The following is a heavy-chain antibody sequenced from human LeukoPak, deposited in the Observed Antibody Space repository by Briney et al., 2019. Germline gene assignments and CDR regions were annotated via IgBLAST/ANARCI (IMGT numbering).Heavy chain of an antibody. V-gene: IGHV4-39*01. CDR1: GGSISSSSYY. Sequence: SETLSLTCTVSGGSISSSSYYWGWLRQPPGKGLEWIGSIYYSGSTYYNPSLKSRVTISVDTSKNQFSLKLSSVTAADTAVYYCARHFTMVRGVPYYYYGMDVWGQGTTVTVSS. CDR3: ARHFTMVRGVPYYYYGMDV. D-gene: IGHD3-10*01. J-gene: IGHJ6*02. CDR2: IYYSGST.